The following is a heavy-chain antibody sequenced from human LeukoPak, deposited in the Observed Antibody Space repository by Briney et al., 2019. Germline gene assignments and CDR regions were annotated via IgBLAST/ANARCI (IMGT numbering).Heavy chain of an antibody. Sequence: ASVKVSCKASGYTFTSYGISLVRQAPGQGLEWMGWINAYNGNTNYAQKIQGRVTMTTDTSTRTAYLELRSLRSDDTAVYYCARDLVGAPQGTWRAFDIWGQGTMVTVSS. CDR1: GYTFTSYG. J-gene: IGHJ3*02. CDR3: ARDLVGAPQGTWRAFDI. V-gene: IGHV1-18*01. CDR2: INAYNGNT. D-gene: IGHD1-26*01.